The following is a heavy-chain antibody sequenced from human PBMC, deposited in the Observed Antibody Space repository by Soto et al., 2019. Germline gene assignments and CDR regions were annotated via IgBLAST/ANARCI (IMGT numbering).Heavy chain of an antibody. V-gene: IGHV4-38-2*02. CDR1: CYSISSGSY. J-gene: IGHJ4*01. CDR3: ARVHVMVVAGSTFDY. Sequence: SETLSLTCTVSCYSISSGSYWAWIRQPPGKGPEWIASIYHGGTTFYNPSLKRRITISVDTSNNQFSLKLTSVTAAETAVYYCARVHVMVVAGSTFDYWGHGTLVTVPS. CDR2: IYHGGTT. D-gene: IGHD6-19*01.